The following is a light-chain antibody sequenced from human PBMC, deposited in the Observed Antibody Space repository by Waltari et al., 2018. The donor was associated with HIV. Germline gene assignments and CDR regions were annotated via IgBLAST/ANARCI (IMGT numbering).Light chain of an antibody. CDR3: AVWDDSLRGGV. CDR2: RDD. V-gene: IGLV1-47*01. J-gene: IGLJ3*02. CDR1: NSNIGSNS. Sequence: QSVVTQPPSASGTPGQRVVISCSGSNSNIGSNSVTCYQQVPGAAPKLLIYRDDQRFSGVPDRFSGSKSATSAALAISELRSEDEADYYCAVWDDSLRGGVFGGGTKLTVL.